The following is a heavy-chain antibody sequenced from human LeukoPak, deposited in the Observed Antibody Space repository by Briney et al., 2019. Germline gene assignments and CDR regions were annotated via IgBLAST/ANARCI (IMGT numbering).Heavy chain of an antibody. CDR2: IYNGGSS. V-gene: IGHV3-53*01. D-gene: IGHD1-7*01. Sequence: PGGSLRLSCAASGFTVSSNYMSWVRQAPEKGLEWVSIIYNGGSSYYADSVKGRFTISRDNSKNTLYLQMNSLGVEDTALYYCARGGGELHFDTWGQGTLVAVSS. CDR1: GFTVSSNY. J-gene: IGHJ4*02. CDR3: ARGGGELHFDT.